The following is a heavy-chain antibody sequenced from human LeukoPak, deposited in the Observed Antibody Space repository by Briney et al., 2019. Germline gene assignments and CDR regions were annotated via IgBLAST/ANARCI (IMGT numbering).Heavy chain of an antibody. V-gene: IGHV3-30-3*01. J-gene: IGHJ4*02. CDR2: ISYDGSNE. CDR1: GFTSSSYA. CDR3: ARVGYYSSGPFSYFDY. Sequence: GGSLRLSCAASGFTSSSYAMSWVRQAPGKGLEWVAVISYDGSNEYYADSVKGRFTISRDSSENTLYLQMNSLRVEDTAVYYCARVGYYSSGPFSYFDYWGQGTLVTVSS. D-gene: IGHD3-10*01.